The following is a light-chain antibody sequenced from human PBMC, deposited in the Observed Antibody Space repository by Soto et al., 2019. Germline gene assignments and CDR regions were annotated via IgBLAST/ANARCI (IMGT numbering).Light chain of an antibody. Sequence: QSVLTQPASVSGSPGQSITISCTGTSSDVGGYNYVSWYQQHPTKPPKLMIYDVSNLPSGVSNRFSASKSGSTSSLTISGRLAEEEADYYCSSYSGNSILLVLFGGGTKLTVL. CDR1: SSDVGGYNY. V-gene: IGLV2-14*01. J-gene: IGLJ2*01. CDR3: SSYSGNSILLVL. CDR2: DVS.